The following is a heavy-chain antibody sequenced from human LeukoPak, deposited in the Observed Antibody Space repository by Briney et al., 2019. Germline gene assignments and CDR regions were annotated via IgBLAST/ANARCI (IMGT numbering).Heavy chain of an antibody. V-gene: IGHV4-39*07. Sequence: SETLSLTCTVSGGSISSSSYYWGWIRQPPGKGLEWIGSIYYSGSTYYNPSLKSRVTISVDTSKNQFSLKLSSVTAADTAVYYCARRGGYSGFGWFDPWGQETLVTVSS. J-gene: IGHJ5*02. CDR1: GGSISSSSYY. D-gene: IGHD5-12*01. CDR3: ARRGGYSGFGWFDP. CDR2: IYYSGST.